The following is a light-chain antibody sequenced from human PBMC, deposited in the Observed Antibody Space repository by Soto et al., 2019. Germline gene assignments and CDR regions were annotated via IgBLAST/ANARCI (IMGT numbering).Light chain of an antibody. CDR1: QRFSRSY. V-gene: IGKV3-20*01. Sequence: EIVLTQSPGTLSLSPGERATLSSRASQRFSRSYLAWYQQKPGQAPRLLLYGASSRATGIPDRFSGSGSGTDFTLTISRLEPEDFAVYYCQQYGSSPPYTFGQGTKLEIK. CDR2: GAS. CDR3: QQYGSSPPYT. J-gene: IGKJ2*01.